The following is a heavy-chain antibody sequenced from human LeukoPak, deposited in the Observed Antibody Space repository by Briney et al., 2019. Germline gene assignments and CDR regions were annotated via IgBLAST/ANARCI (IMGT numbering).Heavy chain of an antibody. J-gene: IGHJ5*02. CDR3: ARDFRAAFDP. D-gene: IGHD3-10*01. CDR1: GFTFSDYY. Sequence: GGSLRLSCAASGFTFSDYYMSWIPQAPGKGLECVSYISSSGNTIYYADSVKGRFTISRDNAKNSLYLQMNSLRAEDTAVYYCARDFRAAFDPWGQGTLVTVSS. V-gene: IGHV3-11*01. CDR2: ISSSGNTI.